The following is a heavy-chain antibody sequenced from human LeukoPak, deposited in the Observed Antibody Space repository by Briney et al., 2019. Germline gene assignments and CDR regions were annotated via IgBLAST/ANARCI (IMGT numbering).Heavy chain of an antibody. D-gene: IGHD2-15*01. CDR2: INPNSGGT. Sequence: ASVTVSCTASGYTFTSYDINWVRQATGQGLEWMGWINPNSGGTNYAQKFQGRVTMTRDTSISTAYMELSRLRSDDTAVYYCARGGEGYPHPTYYFDYWGQGTLVTVSS. CDR1: GYTFTSYD. V-gene: IGHV1-2*02. J-gene: IGHJ4*02. CDR3: ARGGEGYPHPTYYFDY.